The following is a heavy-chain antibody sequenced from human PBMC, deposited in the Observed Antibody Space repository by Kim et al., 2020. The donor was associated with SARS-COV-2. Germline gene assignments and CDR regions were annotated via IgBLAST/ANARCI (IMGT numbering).Heavy chain of an antibody. V-gene: IGHV3-30*18. CDR3: AKDIAAAGAEYFQH. J-gene: IGHJ1*01. D-gene: IGHD6-13*01. Sequence: GGSLRLSCAASGFTFSSYGMHWVRQAPGKGLEWVAVISYDGSNNYYADSVKGRFTIPRDNSKNTLYLQMNNLRAEDTAVYYCAKDIAAAGAEYFQHWGQGTLVTVSS. CDR2: ISYDGSNN. CDR1: GFTFSSYG.